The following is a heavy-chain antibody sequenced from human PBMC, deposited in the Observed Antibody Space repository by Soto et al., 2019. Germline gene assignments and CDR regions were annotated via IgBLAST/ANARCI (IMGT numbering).Heavy chain of an antibody. V-gene: IGHV4-59*12. CDR1: GRSITSYY. D-gene: IGHD3-22*01. CDR3: ARTYDSNGYANEFDS. Sequence: QVELQESGPGLVKPSETLSLTCSVSGRSITSYYWSWVRQPPGKGLEWIGYIYDNGITSQNPSLKSRVTMSADTVQNQFSLKLTSVTGADTAVYYCARTYDSNGYANEFDSWGQGILVTVTS. J-gene: IGHJ4*02. CDR2: IYDNGIT.